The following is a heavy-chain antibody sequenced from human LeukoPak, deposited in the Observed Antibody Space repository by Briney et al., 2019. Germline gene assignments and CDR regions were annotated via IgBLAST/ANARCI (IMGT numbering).Heavy chain of an antibody. CDR1: GGSISSYY. Sequence: SETLSLTCTVSGGSISSYYWSWIRQPPGKGLEWIGYIYDSESTNYNPSLKSRVTISVDTSKNQFSLKLSSVTAADTAVYYCARHSAHSSTNDAFDIWGQGTMVTVPS. CDR3: ARHSAHSSTNDAFDI. D-gene: IGHD6-13*01. V-gene: IGHV4-59*01. CDR2: IYDSEST. J-gene: IGHJ3*02.